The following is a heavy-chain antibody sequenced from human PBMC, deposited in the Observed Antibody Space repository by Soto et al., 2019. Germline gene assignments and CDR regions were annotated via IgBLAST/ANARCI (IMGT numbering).Heavy chain of an antibody. J-gene: IGHJ6*02. CDR2: IYSGGST. Sequence: GGSLRLSCAASGFTVSSNYMNWVRQAPGKGLEWISVIYSGGSTDYADSVKGRFTISRDNIKNMLYLQMNSLRAEDTAVYFCARDRGDIVVVPAASGRELNYYYYGMDVSGQGTTVTVSS. CDR3: ARDRGDIVVVPAASGRELNYYYYGMDV. D-gene: IGHD2-2*01. CDR1: GFTVSSNY. V-gene: IGHV3-66*01.